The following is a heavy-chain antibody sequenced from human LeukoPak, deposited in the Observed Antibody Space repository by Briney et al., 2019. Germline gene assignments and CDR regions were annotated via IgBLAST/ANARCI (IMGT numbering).Heavy chain of an antibody. D-gene: IGHD6-13*01. CDR3: ARGLSSSWPHFDF. Sequence: ASVKVSCKASGYPFTDYYIHWVRQAPGQGLEWMGVINPSDGSTSYAQKFQGRVTVTRDTSTGTVYMALSSLRSEDTALFYCARGLSSSWPHFDFWGQGTLVTVSS. J-gene: IGHJ4*02. CDR2: INPSDGST. CDR1: GYPFTDYY. V-gene: IGHV1-46*01.